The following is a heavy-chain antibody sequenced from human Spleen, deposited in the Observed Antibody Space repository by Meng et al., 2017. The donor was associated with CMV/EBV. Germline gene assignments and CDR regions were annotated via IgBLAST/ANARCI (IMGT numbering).Heavy chain of an antibody. V-gene: IGHV1-18*01. D-gene: IGHD4-17*01. CDR2: INPYNDNT. CDR3: ARDRYGDYAA. Sequence: ASCEASAYTYTTCGFSWVRQAPGQGLEWMGWINPYNDNTNYAQKVQGRVTMTTDTSTRTAYMELRSLGSDDTAVYYCARDRYGDYAAWGQGTLVTVSS. CDR1: AYTYTTCG. J-gene: IGHJ5*02.